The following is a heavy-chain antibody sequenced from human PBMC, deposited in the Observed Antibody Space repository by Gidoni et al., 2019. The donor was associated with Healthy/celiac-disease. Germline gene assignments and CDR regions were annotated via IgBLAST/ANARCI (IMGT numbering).Heavy chain of an antibody. CDR2: INAGNGNT. D-gene: IGHD6-13*01. CDR1: GYTFTSYA. Sequence: QVQLVQSGAEVKKPGASVKVSCKASGYTFTSYAMHWVRQAPGQRLEWMGWINAGNGNTKYSQKFQGRVTITRDTSASTAYMELSSLRSEDTAVYYCARVTDPHRYSSSFDYWGQGTLVTVSS. V-gene: IGHV1-3*01. J-gene: IGHJ4*02. CDR3: ARVTDPHRYSSSFDY.